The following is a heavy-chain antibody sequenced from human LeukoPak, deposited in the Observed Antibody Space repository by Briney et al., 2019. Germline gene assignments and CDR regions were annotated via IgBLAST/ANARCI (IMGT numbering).Heavy chain of an antibody. D-gene: IGHD3-10*01. CDR3: HYGSGSYSTDY. Sequence: QPGGSLRLSCATSGFTFSGADMHWVRQVSGKGLEWVGRIRSKGNKYATEYAASVKGRFTISRDDSKNTAYLQMNSLKTEDTAVYCIHYGSGSYSTDYWGQGTRVTVSS. V-gene: IGHV3-73*01. J-gene: IGHJ4*02. CDR1: GFTFSGAD. CDR2: IRSKGNKYAT.